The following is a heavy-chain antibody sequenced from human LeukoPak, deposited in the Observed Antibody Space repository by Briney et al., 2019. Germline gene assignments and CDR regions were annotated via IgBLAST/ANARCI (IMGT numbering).Heavy chain of an antibody. Sequence: GGSLRLSCAASGFTVSSTYLTWVRQAPGKGLEWVSAISGSGGSTYYADSVKGRFTISRDNSKNTLYLQMNSLRAEDTAVYYCAKDRPPLDWAYFDYWGQGTLVTVSS. CDR3: AKDRPPLDWAYFDY. V-gene: IGHV3-23*01. CDR1: GFTVSSTY. J-gene: IGHJ4*02. D-gene: IGHD3-9*01. CDR2: ISGSGGST.